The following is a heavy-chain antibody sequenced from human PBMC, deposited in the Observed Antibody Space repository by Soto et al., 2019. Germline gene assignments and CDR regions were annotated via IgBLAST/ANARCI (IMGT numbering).Heavy chain of an antibody. CDR1: GYSFAGYW. CDR3: ARQIYDSDTGPNFQYYFDS. CDR2: IDPSDSQT. V-gene: IGHV5-10-1*01. Sequence: GESLKISCKGSGYSFAGYWISWVRQKPGKGLEWMGRIDPSDSQTYYSPSFRGHVTISVTKSITTVFLQWSSLRASDTAMYYCARQIYDSDTGPNFQYYFDSWGQGTPVTVSS. D-gene: IGHD3-22*01. J-gene: IGHJ4*02.